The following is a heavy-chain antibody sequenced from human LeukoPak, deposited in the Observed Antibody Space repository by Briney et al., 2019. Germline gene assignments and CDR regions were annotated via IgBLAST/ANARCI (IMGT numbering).Heavy chain of an antibody. V-gene: IGHV4-34*01. D-gene: IGHD2-2*01. Sequence: SETLSLTCAVYGGSFSGYYWSWIRQPPGKGLEWIGEINHSGSTNYNPSLKSRVTISVDTSKNQFSLKLSSVTAADTAVYYCARGGDIVVVPAAKSVWFDPWGQGTLVTASS. CDR1: GGSFSGYY. CDR3: ARGGDIVVVPAAKSVWFDP. CDR2: INHSGST. J-gene: IGHJ5*02.